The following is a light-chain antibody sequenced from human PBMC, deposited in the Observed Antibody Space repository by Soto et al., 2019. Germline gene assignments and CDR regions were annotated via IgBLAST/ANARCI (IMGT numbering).Light chain of an antibody. CDR1: QTISTD. V-gene: IGKV3-15*01. CDR2: GAS. CDR3: QQNNKWPPVT. Sequence: EVVMTQSPATVSVFPGEEVTLSCRASQTISTDLAWYQQKPGQAPRLLIYGASTRATGVPDRFSGGGSGTEFTLTISSLQSEDFAFYYCQQNNKWPPVTFGGGTKVEIK. J-gene: IGKJ4*01.